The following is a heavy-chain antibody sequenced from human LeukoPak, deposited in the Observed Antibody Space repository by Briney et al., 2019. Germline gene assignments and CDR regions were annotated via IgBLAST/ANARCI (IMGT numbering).Heavy chain of an antibody. CDR3: TGFMTTVTTGGY. CDR2: IRSKAKSYAT. CDR1: GFTFSGAA. Sequence: GGSLRLSCAASGFTFSGAAMHWVRQASGKGLEWVGRIRSKAKSYATAYAASVKGRFTISRDDSKNTAYLQMNSLKTEDTAVYYCTGFMTTVTTGGYWGQGTLVTVSS. J-gene: IGHJ4*02. V-gene: IGHV3-73*01. D-gene: IGHD4-17*01.